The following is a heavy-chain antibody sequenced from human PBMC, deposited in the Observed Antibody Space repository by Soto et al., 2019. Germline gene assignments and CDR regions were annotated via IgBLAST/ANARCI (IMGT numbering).Heavy chain of an antibody. V-gene: IGHV1-18*04. CDR3: ARARRAFWGGGLPYY. CDR2: ISAYNGNT. CDR1: GYTFTSYG. Sequence: QVQLVQSGAEVKKPGASVKVSCKASGYTFTSYGISWVRQAPGQGLEWMGWISAYNGNTNYAQKLQGRVTMTTDTSTSTGYMELRSVRSDDTAVYYCARARRAFWGGGLPYYWGQGTLVTVSS. D-gene: IGHD3-10*01. J-gene: IGHJ4*02.